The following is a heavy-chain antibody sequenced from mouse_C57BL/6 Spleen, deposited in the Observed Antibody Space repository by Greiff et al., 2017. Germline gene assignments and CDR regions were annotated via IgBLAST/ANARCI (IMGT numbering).Heavy chain of an antibody. CDR3: ARTFYYGSSYGAMDY. CDR2: IDPSDSYT. V-gene: IGHV1-59*01. CDR1: GYTFTSYW. J-gene: IGHJ4*01. D-gene: IGHD1-1*01. Sequence: QVQLQQPGAELVRPGTSVKLSCKASGYTFTSYWMHWVKQRPGQGLEWIGAIDPSDSYTNYNQKFKGKATLTVDTSSSTAYMQLSSLTSEDSAVYYCARTFYYGSSYGAMDYWGQGTSVTVSS.